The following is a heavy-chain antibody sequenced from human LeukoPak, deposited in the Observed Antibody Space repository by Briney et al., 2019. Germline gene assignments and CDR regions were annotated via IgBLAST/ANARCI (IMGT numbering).Heavy chain of an antibody. D-gene: IGHD2-2*01. CDR1: GGTFSSYA. CDR3: ASRYCSSTSCYGPLDDAFDI. J-gene: IGHJ3*02. Sequence: SVKVSCKASGGTFSSYAISWVRQAPGQGLEWMGGIIPIFGTANYAQKFQGRVTITADESTSTAYMELSSLRSEDTAVYYCASRYCSSTSCYGPLDDAFDIWGQGTMVTVSS. V-gene: IGHV1-69*13. CDR2: IIPIFGTA.